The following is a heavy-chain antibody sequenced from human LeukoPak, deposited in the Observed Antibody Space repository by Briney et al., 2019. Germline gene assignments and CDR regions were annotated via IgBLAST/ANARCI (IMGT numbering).Heavy chain of an antibody. CDR3: AKDLYYYDSSGYLGDAFDI. V-gene: IGHV3-23*01. J-gene: IGHJ3*02. CDR1: GFTFSSYG. Sequence: GGTLSLSCAASGFTFSSYGMSWVRQAPGKGLEWVSAISGSGGSTYYADSVKGRFTISRDNSKNTLYLQMNSLRAEDTAVYYCAKDLYYYDSSGYLGDAFDIWGQGTMVTVSS. D-gene: IGHD3-22*01. CDR2: ISGSGGST.